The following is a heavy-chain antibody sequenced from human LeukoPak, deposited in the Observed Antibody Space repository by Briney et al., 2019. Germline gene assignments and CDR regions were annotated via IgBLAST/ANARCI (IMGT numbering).Heavy chain of an antibody. CDR1: GGSISSSSYY. V-gene: IGHV4-39*01. CDR3: ARRLKIAGDYYFDY. D-gene: IGHD3-10*01. J-gene: IGHJ4*02. Sequence: WETLSLTCTVSGGSISSSSYYWGWIRQPPGKGLEWIGSIYYSGSTYYNPSLKSRVTISVDTSKNQFSLKLSSVTAADTAVYYCARRLKIAGDYYFDYWGQGTLVTVSS. CDR2: IYYSGST.